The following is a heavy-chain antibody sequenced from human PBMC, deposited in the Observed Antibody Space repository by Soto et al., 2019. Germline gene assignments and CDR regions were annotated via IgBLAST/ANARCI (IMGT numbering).Heavy chain of an antibody. CDR1: GFTFSNFG. D-gene: IGHD2-15*01. CDR3: VRGSDVARQELDY. Sequence: SGGGVVQPGRSLRLSCAASGFTFSNFGMHWVRQAPGKGLEWVAAISSDGSDKYYLDSVKGRFIISRDNSKNTLFLQMNSLRVEDTAVYYCVRGSDVARQELDYWGQGTLVTVSS. CDR2: ISSDGSDK. J-gene: IGHJ4*02. V-gene: IGHV3-30*03.